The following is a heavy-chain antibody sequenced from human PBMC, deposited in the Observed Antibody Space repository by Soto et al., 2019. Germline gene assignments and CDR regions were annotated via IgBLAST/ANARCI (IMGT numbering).Heavy chain of an antibody. D-gene: IGHD2-15*01. CDR3: AKDGPYCSGGSCYGVSIDY. Sequence: VQLVESGGGVVQPGRSLRLSCAASGFTFSSFGMHWVRQAPGKGLEWVAVISYDGSNKYYADSVKGRFTISRDNSKNTLYLQMNSLRAEDTAVYYCAKDGPYCSGGSCYGVSIDYWGQGTLVTVSS. J-gene: IGHJ4*02. CDR1: GFTFSSFG. CDR2: ISYDGSNK. V-gene: IGHV3-30*18.